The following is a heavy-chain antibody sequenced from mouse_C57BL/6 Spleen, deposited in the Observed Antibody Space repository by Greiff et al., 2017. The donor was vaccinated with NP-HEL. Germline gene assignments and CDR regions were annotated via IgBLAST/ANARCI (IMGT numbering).Heavy chain of an antibody. Sequence: QVQLQQPGAELVRPGSSVKLSCKASGYTFTSYWMHWVKQRPIQGLEWIGNIDPSDSETHYNQKFKDKATLTVDKSSSTAYMQLSSLTSEDSAVYYCARVITTVVANWYFDVWGTGTTVTVSS. CDR3: ARVITTVVANWYFDV. V-gene: IGHV1-52*01. D-gene: IGHD1-1*01. CDR1: GYTFTSYW. J-gene: IGHJ1*03. CDR2: IDPSDSET.